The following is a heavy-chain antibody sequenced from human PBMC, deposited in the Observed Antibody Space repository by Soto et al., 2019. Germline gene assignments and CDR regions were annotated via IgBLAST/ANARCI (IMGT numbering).Heavy chain of an antibody. CDR2: ISWDGGTT. J-gene: IGHJ6*02. Sequence: EVQLVESGGVVVQPGGSLRLSCAASGFTFDDYTMHWVRQAPGKGLEWVSLISWDGGTTYYADSVKGRFTISRDNSKTSLLLQMNSLRTEDTALYYCAKDSGGSSWWSGSYYAMDVWGQGTTVTVSS. CDR3: AKDSGGSSWWSGSYYAMDV. V-gene: IGHV3-43*01. D-gene: IGHD6-13*01. CDR1: GFTFDDYT.